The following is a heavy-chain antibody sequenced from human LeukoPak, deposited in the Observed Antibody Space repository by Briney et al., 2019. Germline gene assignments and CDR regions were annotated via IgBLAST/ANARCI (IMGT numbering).Heavy chain of an antibody. Sequence: SVKVSCKASGGTFSSYAISWVRQAPGQGLEWMGGIIPIFGTTNYAQKFRGRVTITADKSTRTAYMELSSLRSEDTAVYYCARGVSRQWKKAYYFDYWGQGTLVTVSS. CDR2: IIPIFGTT. D-gene: IGHD6-19*01. V-gene: IGHV1-69*06. CDR3: ARGVSRQWKKAYYFDY. CDR1: GGTFSSYA. J-gene: IGHJ4*02.